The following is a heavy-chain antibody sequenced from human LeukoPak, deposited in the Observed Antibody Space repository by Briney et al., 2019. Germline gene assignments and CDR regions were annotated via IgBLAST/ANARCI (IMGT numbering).Heavy chain of an antibody. CDR3: TRGLPRDGLVVIAAASEY. J-gene: IGHJ4*02. V-gene: IGHV1-8*03. CDR1: GYTLTELS. Sequence: GASVKVSCKVSGYTLTELSMHWVRQAPGKGLEWMGWMNPKTGNTGFSQKFQGRVTITRDTSISTAYMELSRLTSEDTGVYYCTRGLPRDGLVVIAAASEYWGQGSLVTVSS. D-gene: IGHD2-2*01. CDR2: MNPKTGNT.